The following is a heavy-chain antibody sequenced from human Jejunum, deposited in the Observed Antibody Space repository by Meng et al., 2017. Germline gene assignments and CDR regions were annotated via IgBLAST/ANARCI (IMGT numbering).Heavy chain of an antibody. CDR2: INPSGGST. D-gene: IGHD4-23*01. V-gene: IGHV1-46*01. J-gene: IGHJ3*02. CDR3: TRDASDYGGVSEAFDI. Sequence: QEQLVQAGAELKKPGASVKVSCKASGYTFTKYFMHWVRQAPGQGLEWMGIINPSGGSTSYAQRFQGRVTMTRDTSTSTVYMELSSLRSEDTAIYYCTRDASDYGGVSEAFDIWGRGTMVTVSS. CDR1: GYTFTKYF.